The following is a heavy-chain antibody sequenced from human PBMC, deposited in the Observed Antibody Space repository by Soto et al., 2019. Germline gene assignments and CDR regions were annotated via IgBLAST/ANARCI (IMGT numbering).Heavy chain of an antibody. CDR1: RFTFSNAW. V-gene: IGHV3-15*01. CDR3: ARGESGYSYGWYYYYGMDV. J-gene: IGHJ6*02. D-gene: IGHD5-18*01. CDR2: IKSKTDGGTT. Sequence: DVQLVESGGGLVKPGGSLRLSCAASRFTFSNAWMSWVRQAPGKGLEWVGRIKSKTDGGTTDYAAPVKGRFTISRDDSKNTLYLQMNSLRAEDTAVYYCARGESGYSYGWYYYYGMDVWGQGTTVTVSS.